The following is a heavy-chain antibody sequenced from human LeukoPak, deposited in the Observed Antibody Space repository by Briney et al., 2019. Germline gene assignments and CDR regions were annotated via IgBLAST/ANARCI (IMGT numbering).Heavy chain of an antibody. J-gene: IGHJ4*02. V-gene: IGHV4-4*07. D-gene: IGHD6-19*01. CDR3: ARAETNPRDTSGWYGNYFDY. Sequence: SETLSLTCTVSGGSVSSYYWSWIRQPAGKGLEWIGRIYTSGSTNYNPSLKSRVTMSLDTSKNQFSLKLSSVTAADTAVYYCARAETNPRDTSGWYGNYFDYWGQGTLVTVSS. CDR1: GGSVSSYY. CDR2: IYTSGST.